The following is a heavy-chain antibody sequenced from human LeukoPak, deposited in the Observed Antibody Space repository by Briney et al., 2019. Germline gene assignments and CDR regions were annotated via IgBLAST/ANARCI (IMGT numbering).Heavy chain of an antibody. CDR1: SGSIRSYY. V-gene: IGHV4-4*07. CDR2: IYTTGTT. D-gene: IGHD1-26*01. Sequence: PSETLSLTCTVSSGSIRSYYWGWVRQPPGKGLEWIGRIYTTGTTQCNPSLKSRVTMSVDTSTNQFSLNLRSMTAADTAVYYCGRQGYTASYYFFDYWSQGTLVAVS. CDR3: GRQGYTASYYFFDY. J-gene: IGHJ4*02.